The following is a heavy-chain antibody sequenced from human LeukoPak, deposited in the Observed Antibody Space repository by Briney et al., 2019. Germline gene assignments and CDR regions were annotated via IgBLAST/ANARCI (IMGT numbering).Heavy chain of an antibody. Sequence: GASVKVSCKASGYTFASYDINWVRQATGQGLEWMGWMNPNSGNTGYAQKFQGRVTITRNTSISTAYMELSSLRSEDTAVYYCARTAARPSFWFDPWGQGTLVTVSS. D-gene: IGHD6-6*01. CDR3: ARTAARPSFWFDP. J-gene: IGHJ5*02. CDR1: GYTFASYD. CDR2: MNPNSGNT. V-gene: IGHV1-8*03.